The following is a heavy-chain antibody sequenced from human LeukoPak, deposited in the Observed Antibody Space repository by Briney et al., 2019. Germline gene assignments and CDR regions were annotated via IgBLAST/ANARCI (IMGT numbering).Heavy chain of an antibody. D-gene: IGHD3-3*01. J-gene: IGHJ6*03. V-gene: IGHV3-30*03. Sequence: GGSLRLSCAASGFTFNSYGMSWVRQAPGKGLEWVAVISYDGSNKYYADSVKGRLTISRDNSKNTLYLQMNSLRAEDTAVYYCARSYYDFWSGYYVAGDYYYMDVWGKGTTVTVSS. CDR1: GFTFNSYG. CDR3: ARSYYDFWSGYYVAGDYYYMDV. CDR2: ISYDGSNK.